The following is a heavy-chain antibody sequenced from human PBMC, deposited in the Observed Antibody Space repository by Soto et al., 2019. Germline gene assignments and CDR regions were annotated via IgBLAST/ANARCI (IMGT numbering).Heavy chain of an antibody. Sequence: GGSLRLSCAASGFTFSNAWMSWVRQAPGKGLEWVSAISGSGGSTYYADSVKGRFTISRDNSKNTLYLQMNSLRAEDTAVYYCAKEGVVPAAMGSVDWFDPWGQGTLVTVSS. D-gene: IGHD2-2*01. CDR1: GFTFSNAW. CDR3: AKEGVVPAAMGSVDWFDP. V-gene: IGHV3-23*01. J-gene: IGHJ5*02. CDR2: ISGSGGST.